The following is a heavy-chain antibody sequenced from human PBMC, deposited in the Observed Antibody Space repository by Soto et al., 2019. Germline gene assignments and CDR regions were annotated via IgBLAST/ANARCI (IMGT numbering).Heavy chain of an antibody. J-gene: IGHJ4*02. V-gene: IGHV3-23*01. CDR3: AKLLDTAMTFDY. Sequence: TGGSLRLSCAASGFTFSSYAMIWVRQAPGKGLEWVSAISGSGGSTYYADSVKGRFTISRDNSKNTLYLQMNSLRAEDTAVYYCAKLLDTAMTFDYWGQGTLVTVSS. CDR2: ISGSGGST. D-gene: IGHD5-18*01. CDR1: GFTFSSYA.